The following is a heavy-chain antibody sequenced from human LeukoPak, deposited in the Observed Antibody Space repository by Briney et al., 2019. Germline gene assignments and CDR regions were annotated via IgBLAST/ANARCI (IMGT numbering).Heavy chain of an antibody. Sequence: SETLSLTCTVSGGYISSYYWSWIRQPPGKGLEWIGYIYYSGSTNYNPSLKSRVTISVDTSKNQFSLKLSSVTAADTAVYYCARTSDYYGMDVWGQGTTVTVSS. CDR2: IYYSGST. CDR3: ARTSDYYGMDV. V-gene: IGHV4-59*01. CDR1: GGYISSYY. J-gene: IGHJ6*02.